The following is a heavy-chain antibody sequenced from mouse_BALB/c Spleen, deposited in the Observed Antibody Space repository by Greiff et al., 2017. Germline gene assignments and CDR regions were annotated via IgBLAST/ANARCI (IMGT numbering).Heavy chain of an antibody. Sequence: EVQGVESGGGLVQPGGSRKLSCAASGFTFSSFGMHWVRQAPEKGLEWVAYISSGSSTIYYIDTVKGRFTISRDNPKNTLFLQMTSLRSEDTAMYYCARSHRYDGLDYWGQGTTLTVSS. CDR2: ISSGSSTI. V-gene: IGHV5-17*02. CDR3: ARSHRYDGLDY. J-gene: IGHJ2*01. CDR1: GFTFSSFG. D-gene: IGHD2-14*01.